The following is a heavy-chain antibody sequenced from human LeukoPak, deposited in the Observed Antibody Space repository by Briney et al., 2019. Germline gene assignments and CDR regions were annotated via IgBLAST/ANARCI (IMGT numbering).Heavy chain of an antibody. CDR3: ARDFSHIVVVTATLWYFDL. Sequence: GGSLRLSCAASGFTFSSYWMSWVRQAPGKGLEWVANIKQDGSEKYYVDSVKGRFTISRDNAKNSLYLQVNSLRAEDTAVYYCARDFSHIVVVTATLWYFDLWGRGTLVTVSS. CDR2: IKQDGSEK. J-gene: IGHJ2*01. V-gene: IGHV3-7*01. D-gene: IGHD2-21*02. CDR1: GFTFSSYW.